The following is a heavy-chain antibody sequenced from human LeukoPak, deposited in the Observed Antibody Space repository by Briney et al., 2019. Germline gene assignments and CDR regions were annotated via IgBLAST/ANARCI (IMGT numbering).Heavy chain of an antibody. Sequence: GESLKISCKVSGYSFTNYWIAWVRQMPGKGLEWMGIIYPGDSDTRYSPSFQGQVTISADKSISTAYLQWSSLKASDTAMYYCARLVPFEYYFDYWGQGTLVTVSS. CDR3: ARLVPFEYYFDY. J-gene: IGHJ4*02. V-gene: IGHV5-51*01. CDR2: IYPGDSDT. CDR1: GYSFTNYW.